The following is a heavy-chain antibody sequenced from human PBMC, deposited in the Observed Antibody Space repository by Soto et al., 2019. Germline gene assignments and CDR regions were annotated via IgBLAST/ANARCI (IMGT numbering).Heavy chain of an antibody. CDR2: ISGSGGST. V-gene: IGHV3-23*01. CDR1: GFTFSSYA. CDR3: AIIWYDFWSGYYNAFDI. J-gene: IGHJ3*02. Sequence: GGSLRLSCAASGFTFSSYAMSWVRQAPGKGLEWVSAISGSGGSTYYADSVKGRFTISRDNSKNTLYLQMNSLRAEDTAVYYCAIIWYDFWSGYYNAFDIWGQGTMVTVSS. D-gene: IGHD3-3*01.